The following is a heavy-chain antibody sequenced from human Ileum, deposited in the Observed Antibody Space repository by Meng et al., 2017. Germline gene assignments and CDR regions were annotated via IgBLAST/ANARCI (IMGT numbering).Heavy chain of an antibody. CDR1: GYTFTTFG. CDR2: IDPGNGNR. J-gene: IGHJ4*02. V-gene: IGHV1-18*01. CDR3: ARDRQWVFDY. Sequence: HVQLVQSGIEVKKPGASVKVSCKPSGYTFTTFGISWVRQAPGQGLERMGWIDPGNGNRNFAQKFQDRITLTTDTTTTTAYMELRSLRSDDTAIFYCARDRQWVFDYWGQGTLVTVSS. D-gene: IGHD6-19*01.